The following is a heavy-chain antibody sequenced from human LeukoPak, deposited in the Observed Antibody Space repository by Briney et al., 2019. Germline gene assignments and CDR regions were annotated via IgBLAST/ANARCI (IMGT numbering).Heavy chain of an antibody. Sequence: SETLSLTCTVSGGSINIYYWSWIRQPAGKGLEWIGRIYTSGSTNYNPSLKTRVTMSVDTSKNQFSLKLSSVTAADTAVYYCARVGYCSGGSCYLRAFDIWGQGTMVTVSS. CDR3: ARVGYCSGGSCYLRAFDI. J-gene: IGHJ3*02. V-gene: IGHV4-4*07. CDR2: IYTSGST. CDR1: GGSINIYY. D-gene: IGHD2-15*01.